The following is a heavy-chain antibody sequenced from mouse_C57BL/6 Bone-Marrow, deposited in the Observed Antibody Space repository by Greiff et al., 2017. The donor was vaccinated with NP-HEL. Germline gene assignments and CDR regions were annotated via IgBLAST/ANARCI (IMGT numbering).Heavy chain of an antibody. CDR3: ARQNYSNYVNYAMDY. V-gene: IGHV5-6*02. CDR2: ISSGGSYT. CDR1: GFTFSSYG. D-gene: IGHD2-5*01. Sequence: EVMLVESGGDLVKPGGSLKLSCAASGFTFSSYGMSWVRQTPDKRLEWVATISSGGSYTYYPDSVKGRFTISRDNAKNTLYLQMSSLKSEDTAMYYCARQNYSNYVNYAMDYWGQGTSVTVSS. J-gene: IGHJ4*01.